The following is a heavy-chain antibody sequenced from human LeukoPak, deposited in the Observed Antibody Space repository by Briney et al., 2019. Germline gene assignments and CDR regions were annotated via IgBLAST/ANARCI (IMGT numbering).Heavy chain of an antibody. CDR2: IRYDGSNK. CDR1: GFTFSSFA. D-gene: IGHD3-10*01. V-gene: IGHV3-30*02. Sequence: GGSLRLSCAASGFTFSSFAMHWVRQAPGKGLEWVAYIRYDGSNKSYADSVKGRFTISRDSSKNTLYLQMNSLRAEDTAVYYCAKDPGAHDKHFDHWGQGTLVTVAS. CDR3: AKDPGAHDKHFDH. J-gene: IGHJ4*02.